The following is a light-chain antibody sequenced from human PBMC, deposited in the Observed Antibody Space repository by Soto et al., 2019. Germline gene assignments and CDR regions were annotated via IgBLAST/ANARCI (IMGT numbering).Light chain of an antibody. CDR3: QQSYSTPHT. V-gene: IGKV1-39*01. CDR2: AAA. Sequence: DVQMTQSPSSLSASVGDRVTITCRASQSISNYVNWYQQKPGKAPKLLIYAAAILQSGVPLRFSGSRSRTDFTLTISSLQPEDFASYYCQQSYSTPHTFGQGTRLAI. J-gene: IGKJ5*01. CDR1: QSISNY.